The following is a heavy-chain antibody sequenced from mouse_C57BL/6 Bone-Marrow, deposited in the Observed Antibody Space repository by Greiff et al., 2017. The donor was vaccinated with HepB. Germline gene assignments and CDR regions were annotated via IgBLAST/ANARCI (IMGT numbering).Heavy chain of an antibody. J-gene: IGHJ1*03. V-gene: IGHV1-26*01. CDR1: GYTFTDYY. CDR2: INPNNGGT. CDR3: AKRGSFGV. Sequence: EVQLQQSGPELVKPGASVKISCKASGYTFTDYYMNWVKQSHGKSLEWIGDINPNNGGTSYNQKFKGKATLTVDKSSSTAYMELSSLTSEDSAVYYCAKRGSFGVWGTGTTVTVSS.